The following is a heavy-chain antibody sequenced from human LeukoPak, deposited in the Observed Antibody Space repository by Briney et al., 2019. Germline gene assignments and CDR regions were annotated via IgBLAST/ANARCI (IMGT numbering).Heavy chain of an antibody. CDR3: ALRGAAAAYY. CDR2: ISGSGGTT. V-gene: IGHV3-23*01. CDR1: GVTFSSDA. Sequence: PGGSLRLSCAASGVTFSSDAMSWVRQTPGKGLEWVSAISGSGGTTIYADSVKGRFTISRDNSRNTLYLQMNSLRAEDTAEYYCALRGAAAAYYWGQGTLVTASS. J-gene: IGHJ4*02. D-gene: IGHD6-13*01.